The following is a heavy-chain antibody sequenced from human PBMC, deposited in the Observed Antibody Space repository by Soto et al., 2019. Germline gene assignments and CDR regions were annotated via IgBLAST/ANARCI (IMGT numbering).Heavy chain of an antibody. D-gene: IGHD4-4*01. CDR2: ISTDGTAT. V-gene: IGHV3-74*01. J-gene: IGHJ4*02. CDR3: IRDQTTITLFDY. CDR1: GFTFNMYW. Sequence: GGSVRLSCAASGFTFNMYWMHWVRQAPGKELEWISRISTDGTATGYADSVRGRLTVSRDNAKNTLHLRMNSLRVEDTAVYYCIRDQTTITLFDYEGQGA.